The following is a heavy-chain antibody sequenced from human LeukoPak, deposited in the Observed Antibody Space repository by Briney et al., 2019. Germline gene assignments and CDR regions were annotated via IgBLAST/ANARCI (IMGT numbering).Heavy chain of an antibody. Sequence: SETLSLTCTVSGGSISSSSYYWGWIRQPPGKGLEWIGSIYYSGSTYYNPSLKSRVTISVDTSKNQFSLKLSSVTAADTAVYYCARDGRYCSGGSCYWANWFDPWGQGTLVTVSS. J-gene: IGHJ5*02. CDR2: IYYSGST. D-gene: IGHD2-15*01. CDR1: GGSISSSSYY. CDR3: ARDGRYCSGGSCYWANWFDP. V-gene: IGHV4-39*07.